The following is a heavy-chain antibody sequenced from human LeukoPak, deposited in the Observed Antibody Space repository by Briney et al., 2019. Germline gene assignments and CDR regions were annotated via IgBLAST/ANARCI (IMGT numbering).Heavy chain of an antibody. CDR1: GYTLTELS. J-gene: IGHJ4*02. V-gene: IGHV1-24*01. Sequence: GASVKVSCKVSGYTLTELSMHWVRQAPGKGLEWMGGFDPEDGETIYAQKFQGRVTMTEDTSTDTAYMELSSLRSEDTAVYYCAKVGYSYGVNHFDYWGQGTLVTVSS. CDR3: AKVGYSYGVNHFDY. D-gene: IGHD5-18*01. CDR2: FDPEDGET.